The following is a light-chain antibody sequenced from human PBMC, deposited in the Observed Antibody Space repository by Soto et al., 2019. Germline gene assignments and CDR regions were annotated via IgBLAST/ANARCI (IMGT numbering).Light chain of an antibody. Sequence: EIVMTQSPATLSVYPGERATLSCRASQSVSSNLAWYQQKPGQAPRLLIYGASTRATGIPARFSGSGSGTEFTLNISSLQSEDFAVYYCQQYNNWPPWTFGQGTKVEIK. V-gene: IGKV3-15*01. CDR1: QSVSSN. CDR3: QQYNNWPPWT. J-gene: IGKJ1*01. CDR2: GAS.